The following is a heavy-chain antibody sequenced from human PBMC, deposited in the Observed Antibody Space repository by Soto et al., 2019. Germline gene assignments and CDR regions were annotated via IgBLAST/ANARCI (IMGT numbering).Heavy chain of an antibody. J-gene: IGHJ6*03. CDR3: ARVRPLTVTKVGLSPYYMDV. V-gene: IGHV1-18*01. D-gene: IGHD4-17*01. Sequence: ASVKVSWKASGYTFTSYGISWVRQAPGQGLEWMGWISAYNGNTNYAQKLQGRVTMTTDTSTSTAYMELRSLRSDDTAVYYCARVRPLTVTKVGLSPYYMDVWGKGTTVTVSS. CDR2: ISAYNGNT. CDR1: GYTFTSYG.